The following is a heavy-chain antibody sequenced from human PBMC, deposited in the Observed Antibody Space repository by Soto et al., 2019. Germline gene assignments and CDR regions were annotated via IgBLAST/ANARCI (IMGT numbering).Heavy chain of an antibody. J-gene: IGHJ6*03. V-gene: IGHV6-1*01. CDR2: TYYKSKWYY. Sequence: SQTLSRTCDICGDSVSSNSAGWNWIRQTPLRGLEWLGRTYYKSKWYYTYAASVKSRITVSPDTSKNQFSLQLTSVTPEDTAVYYCARGSWDDVSGHYYMDVWDKGTTVTVSS. D-gene: IGHD1-1*01. CDR3: ARGSWDDVSGHYYMDV. CDR1: GDSVSSNSAG.